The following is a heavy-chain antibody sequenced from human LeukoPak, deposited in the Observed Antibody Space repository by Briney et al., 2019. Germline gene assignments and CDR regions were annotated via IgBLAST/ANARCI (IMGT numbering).Heavy chain of an antibody. J-gene: IGHJ4*02. CDR2: ISSSGATR. Sequence: GGSLRLSCAASGFAFSVYEMYWVRQAPGKGLEWISYISSSGATRYYADSVKGRFTISRDNACNSLFLQMNSLRAEDTAVYYCATLTVASTFDYWGQGTLVTVSS. D-gene: IGHD6-19*01. CDR3: ATLTVASTFDY. CDR1: GFAFSVYE. V-gene: IGHV3-48*03.